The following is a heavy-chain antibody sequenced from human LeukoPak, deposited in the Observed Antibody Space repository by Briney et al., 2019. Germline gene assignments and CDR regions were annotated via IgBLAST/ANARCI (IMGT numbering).Heavy chain of an antibody. CDR1: GFSFSDSY. V-gene: IGHV3-11*01. CDR2: ISGSGSDI. J-gene: IGHJ4*01. Sequence: GGSLRLSCVVSGFSFSDSYMTWIRQTPGKGLEWLAYISGSGSDIYYADSVKGRFTISRDNAKNSLYLQMNSLRPEDTALYYCSTDPRLLIYWGHGTLVTVSS. CDR3: STDPRLLIY. D-gene: IGHD2-8*01.